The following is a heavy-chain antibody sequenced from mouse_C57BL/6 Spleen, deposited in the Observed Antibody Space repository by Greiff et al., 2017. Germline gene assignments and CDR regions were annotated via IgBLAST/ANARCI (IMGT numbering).Heavy chain of an antibody. CDR2: IDPSDSET. V-gene: IGHV1-52*01. Sequence: QVQLQQPGAELVRPGSSVKLSCKASGYTFTSYWMHWVKQRPIQGLEWIGNIDPSDSETHYNQQFKDKATLTVDKSSSTAYMQLSSLTSEDSAVYYCAREGYYGSPGFAYWGQGTLVTVSA. D-gene: IGHD1-1*01. J-gene: IGHJ3*01. CDR3: AREGYYGSPGFAY. CDR1: GYTFTSYW.